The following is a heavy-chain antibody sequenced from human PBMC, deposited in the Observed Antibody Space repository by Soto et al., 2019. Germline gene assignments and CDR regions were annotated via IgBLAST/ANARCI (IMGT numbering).Heavy chain of an antibody. CDR3: ARERDEWGYFDY. CDR1: GFTFSSYA. CDR2: ISYDGSNK. J-gene: IGHJ4*02. D-gene: IGHD2-8*01. V-gene: IGHV3-30-3*01. Sequence: QVQLVESGGGVVQPGRSLRLSCAASGFTFSSYAMHWVRQAPGKGLEWVAVISYDGSNKYYADSVKGRFTISRDNSKNTLYLQMNSLRAKDTAVYYCARERDEWGYFDYWGQGTLVTVSS.